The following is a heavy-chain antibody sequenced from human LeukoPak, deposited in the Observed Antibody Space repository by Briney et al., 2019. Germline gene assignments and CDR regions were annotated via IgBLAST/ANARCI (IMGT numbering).Heavy chain of an antibody. D-gene: IGHD6-19*01. CDR2: IYYSGST. V-gene: IGHV4-59*12. CDR1: GGSISSYY. Sequence: SETLSLTCTVSGGSISSYYWSWIRQPPGKGLEWIGYIYYSGSTNYNPSLKSRVTISVDTSKNQFSLQLNSVTHEDTAVYYCAREERKQWLASYYYYYMDVWGKGTTVTVSS. J-gene: IGHJ6*03. CDR3: AREERKQWLASYYYYYMDV.